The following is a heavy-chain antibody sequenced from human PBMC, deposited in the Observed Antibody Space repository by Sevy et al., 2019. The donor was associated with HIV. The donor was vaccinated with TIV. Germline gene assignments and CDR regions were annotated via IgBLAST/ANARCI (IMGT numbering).Heavy chain of an antibody. CDR1: GYTFTSYG. D-gene: IGHD3-9*01. J-gene: IGHJ6*02. CDR3: ASTYPDYDILTGYYSRGYYYYGMDV. CDR2: ISAYNGNT. Sequence: ASVKVSCKASGYTFTSYGISWVQQAPGQGLEWMGWISAYNGNTNYAQKLQGRVTMTTDTSTSTAYMELRSLRSDDTAVYYCASTYPDYDILTGYYSRGYYYYGMDVWGQGTTVTVSS. V-gene: IGHV1-18*01.